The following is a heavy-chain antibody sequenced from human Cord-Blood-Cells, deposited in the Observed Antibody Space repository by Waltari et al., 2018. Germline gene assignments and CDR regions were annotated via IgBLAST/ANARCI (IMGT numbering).Heavy chain of an antibody. CDR3: ATRLRVVPAVDY. D-gene: IGHD2-2*01. Sequence: QVQLVQSGAEVKKPGASVKVSCKVSGYTLTELSMPWVRQAPRKGLEWMGGFDPEDGETIYAQKFQGRVTMTEDTSTDTAYMELSSLRSEDTAVYYCATRLRVVPAVDYWGQGTLVTVSS. J-gene: IGHJ4*02. CDR2: FDPEDGET. CDR1: GYTLTELS. V-gene: IGHV1-24*01.